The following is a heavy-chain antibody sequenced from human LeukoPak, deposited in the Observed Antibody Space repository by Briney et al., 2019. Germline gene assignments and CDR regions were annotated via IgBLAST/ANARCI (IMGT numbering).Heavy chain of an antibody. CDR2: IYYSGST. J-gene: IGHJ4*02. D-gene: IGHD5-18*01. CDR1: GGSVSSGSYY. Sequence: SETLSLTCTVSGGSVSSGSYYWSWIRQPPGKGLEWIGYIYYSGSTNYNPSLKRRVTISVDTSKNQFSLKLSSVTAADTAVYYCARDLTAMVTYYFDYWGQGTLVTVSS. V-gene: IGHV4-61*01. CDR3: ARDLTAMVTYYFDY.